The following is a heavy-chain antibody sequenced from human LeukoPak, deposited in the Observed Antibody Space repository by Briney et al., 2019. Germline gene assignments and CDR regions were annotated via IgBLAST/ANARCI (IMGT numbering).Heavy chain of an antibody. J-gene: IGHJ3*02. V-gene: IGHV4-30-2*01. CDR2: IYHSGST. CDR1: GGSISSGGYS. CDR3: ARDGYQVYDAFDI. D-gene: IGHD6-13*01. Sequence: SETLSLTCAVSGGSISSGGYSWSWIRQPPGKGLEWIGYIYHSGSTYYNPSLKSRVTISVDRSKDQFSLKLSSVTAADTAVYYCARDGYQVYDAFDIWGQGTMVTVSS.